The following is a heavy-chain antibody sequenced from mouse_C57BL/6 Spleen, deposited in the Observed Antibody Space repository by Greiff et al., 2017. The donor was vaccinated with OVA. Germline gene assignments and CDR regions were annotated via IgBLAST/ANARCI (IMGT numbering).Heavy chain of an antibody. CDR3: ASHYGSSYAMDY. Sequence: EVQLQQSGPELVKPGASVKISCKASGYSFTGYYMNWVKQSPEKSLEWIGEINPSTGGTTYNQKFKAKATLTVDKSSSTAYMQLKSLTSEDSAVYYCASHYGSSYAMDYWGQGTSVTVSS. J-gene: IGHJ4*01. D-gene: IGHD1-1*01. V-gene: IGHV1-42*01. CDR1: GYSFTGYY. CDR2: INPSTGGT.